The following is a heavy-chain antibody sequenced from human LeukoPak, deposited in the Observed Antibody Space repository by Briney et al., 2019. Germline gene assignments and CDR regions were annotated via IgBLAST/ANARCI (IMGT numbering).Heavy chain of an antibody. D-gene: IGHD6-13*01. V-gene: IGHV1-69*13. CDR2: IIPIFGTA. J-gene: IGHJ6*03. CDR1: GGTFSSYA. CDR3: AREGIAAAGPTNYYYYMDV. Sequence: ASVKVSCKASGGTFSSYAISWVRQAPGQGLEWMGGIIPIFGTANYAQKFQGRVTITADESTSTAYMELSSLRSEDTAVYYCAREGIAAAGPTNYYYYMDVWGKGTTVTISS.